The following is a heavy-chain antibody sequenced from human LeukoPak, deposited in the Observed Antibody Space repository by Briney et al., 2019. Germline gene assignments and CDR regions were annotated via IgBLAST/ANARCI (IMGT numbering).Heavy chain of an antibody. Sequence: PSETLSLTCTVSGGSISSGGYYWSWIRQHPGKGLEWIGYIYYSGSTYYNPSLKSRGTISVDTSKNQFSLKLSSVTAADTAVYYCARDKGDYLDYWGQGTLVTVSS. CDR2: IYYSGST. CDR1: GGSISSGGYY. V-gene: IGHV4-31*03. J-gene: IGHJ4*02. CDR3: ARDKGDYLDY.